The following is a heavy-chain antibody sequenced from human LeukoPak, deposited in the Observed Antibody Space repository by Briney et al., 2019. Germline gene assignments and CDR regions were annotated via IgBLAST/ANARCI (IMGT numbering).Heavy chain of an antibody. J-gene: IGHJ4*02. CDR2: IIPIFGTA. CDR3: ARGAYYDSSGYYYGSAGPYYFDY. CDR1: GGTFSSYA. D-gene: IGHD3-22*01. Sequence: ASVKVSCKASGGTFSSYAISWVRQAPGQGLEWMGGIIPIFGTANYAQKLQGRVTMTTDTSTSTAYMELRSLRSDDTAVYYCARGAYYDSSGYYYGSAGPYYFDYWGQGTLVTVSS. V-gene: IGHV1-69*05.